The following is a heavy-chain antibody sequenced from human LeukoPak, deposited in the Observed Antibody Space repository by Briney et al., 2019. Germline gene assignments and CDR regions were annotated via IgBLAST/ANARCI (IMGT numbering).Heavy chain of an antibody. CDR2: IYSGGST. J-gene: IGHJ4*02. Sequence: GGSLGLSCAASGFTVSSNYMSWVRQAPGKGLEWVSVIYSGGSTYYADSVKGRFTISRDNSKNTLYLQMNSLRAEDTAVYYCARAPYDSSGYYYSHFDYWGQGTLVTVSS. CDR1: GFTVSSNY. D-gene: IGHD3-22*01. V-gene: IGHV3-53*01. CDR3: ARAPYDSSGYYYSHFDY.